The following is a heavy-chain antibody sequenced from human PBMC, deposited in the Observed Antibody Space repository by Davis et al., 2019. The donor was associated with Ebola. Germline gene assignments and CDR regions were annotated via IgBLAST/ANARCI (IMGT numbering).Heavy chain of an antibody. CDR3: ARIDFWTARSTREKNYYYYYYMDV. Sequence: SVKVSCKASGYTFTGYYMHWVRQAPGQGLEWMGGIIPIFGTANYAQKFQGRVTITADESTSTAYMELSSLRSEDTAVYYCARIDFWTARSTREKNYYYYYYMDVWGKGTTVTVSS. D-gene: IGHD3-3*01. CDR2: IIPIFGTA. V-gene: IGHV1-69*13. CDR1: GYTFTGYY. J-gene: IGHJ6*03.